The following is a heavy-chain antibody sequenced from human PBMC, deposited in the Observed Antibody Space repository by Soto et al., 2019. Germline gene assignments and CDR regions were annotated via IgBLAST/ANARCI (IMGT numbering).Heavy chain of an antibody. CDR2: LSQDGRNK. J-gene: IGHJ3*02. CDR3: TQDRLRAGALLPIALDSFET. CDR1: GFSTSKYG. V-gene: IGHV3-30*03. D-gene: IGHD2-15*01. Sequence: PGGSLRLSCVVSGFSTSKYGMHWVRQAPGKGLEWVAVLSQDGRNKKYVDSVKGRFSISRDNSRHTLYLQMNFLRAEDTAVYYFTQDRLRAGALLPIALDSFETWDQGAMV.